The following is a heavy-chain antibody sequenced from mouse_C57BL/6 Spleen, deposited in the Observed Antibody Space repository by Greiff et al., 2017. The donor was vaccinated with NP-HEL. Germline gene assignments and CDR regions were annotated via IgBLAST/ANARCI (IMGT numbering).Heavy chain of an antibody. CDR3: VRQGLRRFSFAY. J-gene: IGHJ3*01. Sequence: EVQVVESGGGLVQPKGSLKLSCAASGFSFNTYAMNWVRQAPGKGLEWVARIRSKSNNYATYYADSVKDRFTISRDDSESMLYLQMNNLKTEDTAMYYCVRQGLRRFSFAYWGQGTLVTVSA. V-gene: IGHV10-1*01. CDR1: GFSFNTYA. D-gene: IGHD2-4*01. CDR2: IRSKSNNYAT.